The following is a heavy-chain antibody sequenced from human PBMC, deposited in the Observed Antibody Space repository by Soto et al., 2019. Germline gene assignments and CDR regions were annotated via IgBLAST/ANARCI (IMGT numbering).Heavy chain of an antibody. CDR2: IYYSGST. V-gene: IGHV4-59*01. CDR1: GGSISSYY. D-gene: IGHD6-19*01. Sequence: PSETLSLTCTVSGGSISSYYWSWIRQPPGKGLEWIGYIYYSGSTNYNPSLKSRVTISVDTSKNQFSLKLSSVTAADTAVYYCARVRALPQAIAVAAWFDPWGQGTLVTVSS. J-gene: IGHJ5*02. CDR3: ARVRALPQAIAVAAWFDP.